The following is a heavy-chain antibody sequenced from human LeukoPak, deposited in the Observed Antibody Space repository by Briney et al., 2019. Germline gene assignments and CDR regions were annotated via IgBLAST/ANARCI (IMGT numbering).Heavy chain of an antibody. CDR3: ARAYLSTVTTVLIAEYFQH. D-gene: IGHD4-17*01. CDR2: INPNSGGT. CDR1: GYTITGYY. V-gene: IGHV1-2*06. Sequence: ASVKVSCKASGYTITGYYMHWVRQAPGQGLEWMGRINPNSGGTNYAQKFQGRVTMTRDTSISTAYMELSRLRSDDTAVYYCARAYLSTVTTVLIAEYFQHWGQGTLVTVSS. J-gene: IGHJ1*01.